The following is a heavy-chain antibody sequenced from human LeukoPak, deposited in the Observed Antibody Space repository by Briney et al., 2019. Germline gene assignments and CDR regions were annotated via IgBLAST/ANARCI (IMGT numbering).Heavy chain of an antibody. D-gene: IGHD3-22*01. CDR2: TRKKAKGYTT. V-gene: IGHV3-72*01. Sequence: HSGGSLRLSCAASGFIFSNAWLSWVRQAPGQGLEWVARTRKKAKGYTTEYAASVKGRFTISRDDSKNSVDLQMNSLITEDTAVYYCARAQSDSSGYYYVGDYWGQGTLVTVSS. CDR1: GFIFSNAW. J-gene: IGHJ4*02. CDR3: ARAQSDSSGYYYVGDY.